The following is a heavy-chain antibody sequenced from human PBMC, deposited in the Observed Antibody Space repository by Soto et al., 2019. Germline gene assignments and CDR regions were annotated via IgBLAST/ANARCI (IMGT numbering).Heavy chain of an antibody. CDR1: GFTFSSYW. V-gene: IGHV3-74*01. CDR2: INSDGSST. Sequence: EVQLVESGGGLVQPGGSLRLSCAASGFTFSSYWMHWVRQAPGKGLVWVSRINSDGSSTSYADSVKGRFIISRDNAKKTQYLQMNSLRAEDTAVYYCARGVLGYCSGCSCYGHWFDPWGQGTLVTVSS. J-gene: IGHJ5*02. CDR3: ARGVLGYCSGCSCYGHWFDP. D-gene: IGHD2-15*01.